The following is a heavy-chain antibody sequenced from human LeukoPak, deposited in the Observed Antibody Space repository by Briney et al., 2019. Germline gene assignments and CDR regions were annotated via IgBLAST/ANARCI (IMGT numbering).Heavy chain of an antibody. CDR1: GFTFSSYE. CDR2: ISGSGGST. Sequence: PGGSLRLSCAASGFTFSSYEMNWVRQAPGKGLEWVSAISGSGGSTYYADSVKGRFTISRDNSKNTLYLQMNSLRAEDTAVYYCAKSSGYYYGYYYYYMDVWGKGTTVTVSS. CDR3: AKSSGYYYGYYYYYMDV. V-gene: IGHV3-23*01. D-gene: IGHD3-22*01. J-gene: IGHJ6*03.